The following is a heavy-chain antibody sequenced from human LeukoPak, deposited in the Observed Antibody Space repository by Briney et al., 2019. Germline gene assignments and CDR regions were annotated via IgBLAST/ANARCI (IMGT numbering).Heavy chain of an antibody. CDR2: INPNSGGT. V-gene: IGHV1-2*02. J-gene: IGHJ4*02. D-gene: IGHD5-18*01. Sequence: ASVKVSCKASGYTFTGYYMHWVRQAPGQGLEWMGWINPNSGGTNYAQKFQGRVTMTRDTSISTAYMELSRVRSDDTAVYYCAREEDTAMVPFDYWGQGTLVTVSS. CDR3: AREEDTAMVPFDY. CDR1: GYTFTGYY.